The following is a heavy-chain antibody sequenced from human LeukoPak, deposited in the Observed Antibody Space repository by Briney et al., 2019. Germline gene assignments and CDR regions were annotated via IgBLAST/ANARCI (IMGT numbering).Heavy chain of an antibody. V-gene: IGHV3-48*01. J-gene: IGHJ4*02. CDR3: VRGSNFRGVKFDY. CDR2: ISSSSSTI. D-gene: IGHD3-10*01. CDR1: GFTFSSYS. Sequence: GGSLRLSCAASGFTFSSYSMNWVRQAPGKGLEWVSYISSSSSTIYYADSVKGRFTISRDNSKNTLYLQMNSLRAEDTAVYYCVRGSNFRGVKFDYWGQGTLVTVSS.